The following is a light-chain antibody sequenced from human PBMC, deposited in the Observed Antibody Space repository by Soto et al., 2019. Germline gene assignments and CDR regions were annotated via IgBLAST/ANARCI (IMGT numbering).Light chain of an antibody. CDR2: GSS. Sequence: EIVMTQSPATLPVSPGERATLSCRASESVGSSYLSWYQQKPGQAPRLLIYGSSSRATGIPDRFSGSGSGTDFTLTISRLEPEDFAVYYCQQYGSSITFGPGTKVDIK. CDR1: ESVGSSY. CDR3: QQYGSSIT. V-gene: IGKV3-20*01. J-gene: IGKJ3*01.